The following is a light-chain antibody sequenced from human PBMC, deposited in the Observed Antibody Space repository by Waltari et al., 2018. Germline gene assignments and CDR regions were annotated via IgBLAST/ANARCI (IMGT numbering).Light chain of an antibody. CDR1: SSDVGCYNH. V-gene: IGLV2-14*01. J-gene: IGLJ2*01. Sequence: QSALTQPASVAGSPGQSITTSCTGTSSDVGCYNHVSWYQQDPGKVPKLIIYDVSERPSGVSDRFSGSKSGNTASLTISGVQAEDETDYYCSSYTNRNTLIFGGGTKLTVL. CDR3: SSYTNRNTLI. CDR2: DVS.